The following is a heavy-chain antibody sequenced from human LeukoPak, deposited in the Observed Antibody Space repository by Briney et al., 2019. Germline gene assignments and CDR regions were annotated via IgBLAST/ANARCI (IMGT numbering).Heavy chain of an antibody. J-gene: IGHJ4*02. D-gene: IGHD4-17*01. CDR3: ARSGYGDHYFDF. V-gene: IGHV4-30-4*01. Sequence: PSETLSLTCTVSGGSISSGDYYWSWIRQPPGKDLEWIGYIYYSGSTYYNPSLKSRLAISVDTSKNQFSLKLTSVTAADTAVYYCARSGYGDHYFDFWGQETLVTVSS. CDR2: IYYSGST. CDR1: GGSISSGDYY.